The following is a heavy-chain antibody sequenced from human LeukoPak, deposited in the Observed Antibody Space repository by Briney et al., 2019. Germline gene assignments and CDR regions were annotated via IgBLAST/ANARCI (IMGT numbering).Heavy chain of an antibody. Sequence: GGSLRLSCAASGFTFSSYWMSWVRQAPGKGLEWVANIKQDGSEKYYVDSVKGRFTISRDNTKNSLYLQMNSLRAEDTAVYYCARDQIAVDILTGYYTPLDYWGQGTLVTVSS. CDR1: GFTFSSYW. D-gene: IGHD3-9*01. V-gene: IGHV3-7*01. CDR2: IKQDGSEK. CDR3: ARDQIAVDILTGYYTPLDY. J-gene: IGHJ4*02.